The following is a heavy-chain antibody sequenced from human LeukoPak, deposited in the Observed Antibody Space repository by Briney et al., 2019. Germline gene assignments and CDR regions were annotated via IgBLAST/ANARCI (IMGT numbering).Heavy chain of an antibody. V-gene: IGHV3-21*01. J-gene: IGHJ3*01. D-gene: IGHD3-10*01. Sequence: GGSLRLSCAASGFTFSSYSMNWVRQAPGKGLEWVSSISSSSSYIYYADSVKGRFTISRDNAKNSLYLQMNSLRAEDTAMYYCARATNLLVRGYDAFDFWGQGTMVTVSS. CDR3: ARATNLLVRGYDAFDF. CDR1: GFTFSSYS. CDR2: ISSSSSYI.